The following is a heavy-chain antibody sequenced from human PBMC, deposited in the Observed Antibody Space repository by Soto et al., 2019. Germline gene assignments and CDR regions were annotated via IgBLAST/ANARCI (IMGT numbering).Heavy chain of an antibody. Sequence: PGESLKISCKGSGYSFTSYWIGWVRQMPGKGLEWIGIIYPGDCDTRYSPSFQGQVTISAGKSISTAHLQWSSPKASDTAMYYCAGQPYYHDSSGYPLGDFDMLVQGTMLTAS. CDR3: AGQPYYHDSSGYPLGDFDM. V-gene: IGHV5-51*01. J-gene: IGHJ3*02. CDR1: GYSFTSYW. D-gene: IGHD3-22*01. CDR2: IYPGDCDT.